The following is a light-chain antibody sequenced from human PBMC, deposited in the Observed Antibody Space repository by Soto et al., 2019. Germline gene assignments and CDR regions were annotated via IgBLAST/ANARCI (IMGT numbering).Light chain of an antibody. V-gene: IGKV3D-15*01. J-gene: IGKJ5*01. Sequence: EIVITQSSATLFVSPGETASLSRLDSPSAGNLLARYQQKPGPAPRPLIYYISTRATGIPARFSGSGSGTEFTLTINSLQSEDSAVYYCQQHNQWPITFGQGTRLEIK. CDR1: PSAGNL. CDR3: QQHNQWPIT. CDR2: YIS.